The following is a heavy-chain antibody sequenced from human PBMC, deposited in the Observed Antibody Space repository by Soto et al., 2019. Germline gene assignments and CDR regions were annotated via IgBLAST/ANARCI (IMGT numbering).Heavy chain of an antibody. CDR2: ISSSSSYI. J-gene: IGHJ3*02. CDR3: ARVPEAYYDSSGYRAFDI. CDR1: GFTFSSYS. D-gene: IGHD3-22*01. V-gene: IGHV3-21*01. Sequence: GGSMRLSCAASGFTFSSYSMNWVRQAPGKGLEWVSSISSSSSYIYYADSVKGRFTISRDNAKNSLYLQMNSLRAEDTAVYYCARVPEAYYDSSGYRAFDIWGQGTMATVSS.